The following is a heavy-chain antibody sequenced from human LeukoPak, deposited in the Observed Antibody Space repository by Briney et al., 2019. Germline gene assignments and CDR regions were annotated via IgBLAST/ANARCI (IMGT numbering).Heavy chain of an antibody. J-gene: IGHJ4*02. CDR1: GFTVSSNY. CDR3: ASLGYYYDSSGPNYFDY. Sequence: GGSLRLSCAASGFTVSSNYMSWVRQAPGKGLEWVSFIYSGGSTYYADSVKGRFTISRDNSKNTLYLQMNSLRAEDTAVYYCASLGYYYDSSGPNYFDYWGQGTLVTVSS. D-gene: IGHD3-22*01. V-gene: IGHV3-66*01. CDR2: IYSGGST.